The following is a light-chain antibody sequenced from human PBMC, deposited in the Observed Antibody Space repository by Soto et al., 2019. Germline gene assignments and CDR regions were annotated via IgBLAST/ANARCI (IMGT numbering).Light chain of an antibody. CDR3: QQYSSHDLLT. J-gene: IGKJ4*01. CDR2: DAS. CDR1: QSISSC. V-gene: IGKV1-5*01. Sequence: DIQMTQSPATLSASVGDRVTITYRASQSISSCLAFYQEKPVRAPKLLIYDASTLESRVPSRFSGSGSGTEFTLTISSLQPDVFATYYCQQYSSHDLLTFGGGTKVDIK.